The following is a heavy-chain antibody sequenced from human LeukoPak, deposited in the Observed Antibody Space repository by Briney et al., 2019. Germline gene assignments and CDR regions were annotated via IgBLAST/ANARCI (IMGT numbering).Heavy chain of an antibody. CDR1: GGSISSYY. Sequence: SETLSLTCTVSGGSISSYYWSWVRQPAGKGLEWIGRIYTSGSTNYSPSLNRLFPMSVHTSNNHFSLMLISVTAADTAVYYCARDLLLWFGELGAFDIWGQGTMVTVSS. V-gene: IGHV4-4*07. D-gene: IGHD3-10*01. CDR2: IYTSGST. J-gene: IGHJ3*02. CDR3: ARDLLLWFGELGAFDI.